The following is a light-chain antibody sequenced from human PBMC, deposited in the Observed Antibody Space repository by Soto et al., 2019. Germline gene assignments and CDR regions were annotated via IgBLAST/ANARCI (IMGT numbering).Light chain of an antibody. CDR2: DVS. CDR1: SSDVGGYNY. V-gene: IGLV2-11*01. J-gene: IGLJ1*01. CDR3: CSYAGSLGGV. Sequence: QSALTQPRSVSGSPGQSVTISCTGTSSDVGGYNYVSWYQQHPGKAPKLMIYDVSKRPSGVPDRFSGSKSGNXASLTISGLQAEDXADYYXCSYAGSLGGVFGTGTKLTXX.